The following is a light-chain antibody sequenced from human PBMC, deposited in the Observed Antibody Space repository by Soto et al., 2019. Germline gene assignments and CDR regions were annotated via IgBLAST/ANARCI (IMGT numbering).Light chain of an antibody. CDR2: GAS. CDR1: QCVSSNY. Sequence: EIVLTQSPGTLSLSPGERATLSCRASQCVSSNYLAWYQQKPGQAPRLLIYGASSRATGIPDRFSGSGSGTDFTLTISRLEPADFAVYYCQQCGSSPLTFGGGTKVEIK. J-gene: IGKJ4*01. CDR3: QQCGSSPLT. V-gene: IGKV3-20*01.